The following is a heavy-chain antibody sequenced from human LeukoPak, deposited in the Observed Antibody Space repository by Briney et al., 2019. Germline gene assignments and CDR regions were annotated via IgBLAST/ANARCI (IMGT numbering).Heavy chain of an antibody. J-gene: IGHJ4*02. D-gene: IGHD5-24*01. Sequence: GGSLRLSCAASGFTFSSYNMNWVRQAPGKGLEWVSSISSSSSYIYYADSVRGRFTISRDNAKNSLYLQMNSLGAEDTAVYYCARGRDGSQSPIDDWGQGTLVTVSS. V-gene: IGHV3-21*01. CDR3: ARGRDGSQSPIDD. CDR1: GFTFSSYN. CDR2: ISSSSSYI.